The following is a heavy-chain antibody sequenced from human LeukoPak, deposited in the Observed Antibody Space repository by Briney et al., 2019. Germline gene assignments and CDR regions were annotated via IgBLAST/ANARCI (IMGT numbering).Heavy chain of an antibody. Sequence: PSETLSLTCTVSGVSISSSSYYWGWIRQPPGKGLEWIGSIYYSGSTYYNPSLKSRVTISVDTSKNQFSLKLSSVTAADTAVYYCARPRTDDYAWGSYRYYFDYWGQGTLVTVSS. D-gene: IGHD3-16*02. J-gene: IGHJ4*02. CDR2: IYYSGST. CDR3: ARPRTDDYAWGSYRYYFDY. CDR1: GVSISSSSYY. V-gene: IGHV4-39*01.